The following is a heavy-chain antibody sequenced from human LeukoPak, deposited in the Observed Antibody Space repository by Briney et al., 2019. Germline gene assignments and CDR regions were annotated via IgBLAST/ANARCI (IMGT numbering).Heavy chain of an antibody. Sequence: SETLSLTCTVSGVSISSYYWSWIRQPPGKGLEWIGYIYYSGSTNYNPSLKSRVTISVDTSKTQFSLKLSSVTAADTAVYYCAREDPTSVSFDIWGQGTMVTVSS. CDR1: GVSISSYY. V-gene: IGHV4-59*01. CDR3: AREDPTSVSFDI. CDR2: IYYSGST. J-gene: IGHJ3*02.